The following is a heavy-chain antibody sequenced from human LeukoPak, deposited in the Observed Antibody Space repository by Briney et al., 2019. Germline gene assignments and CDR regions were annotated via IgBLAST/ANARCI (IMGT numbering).Heavy chain of an antibody. CDR2: INQDGGTK. Sequence: GGSLRLSCAASGFSFSRHWMSWVRHTPGKGLEWVADINQDGGTKYYRDFAKGRFTISRDNAQNSLYLQINSLRAEDTAVYYCAREKGTLIRAMAFEMWGQGTMVTVSS. CDR3: AREKGTLIRAMAFEM. J-gene: IGHJ3*02. D-gene: IGHD3-10*01. CDR1: GFSFSRHW. V-gene: IGHV3-7*01.